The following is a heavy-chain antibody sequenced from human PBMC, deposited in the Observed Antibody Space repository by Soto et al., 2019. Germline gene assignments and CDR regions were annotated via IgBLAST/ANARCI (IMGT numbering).Heavy chain of an antibody. V-gene: IGHV3-7*05. Sequence: GGSLRLSCAASGFSFSVYWMSWVRQSPGKGLEWVANIKQDGSEKYYVDSVRGRFTISRDNANNSLYLQTNSLRAEDTAVYYCATTPAGFFDSWGQGTPVTLSS. D-gene: IGHD4-4*01. CDR1: GFSFSVYW. J-gene: IGHJ4*02. CDR2: IKQDGSEK. CDR3: ATTPAGFFDS.